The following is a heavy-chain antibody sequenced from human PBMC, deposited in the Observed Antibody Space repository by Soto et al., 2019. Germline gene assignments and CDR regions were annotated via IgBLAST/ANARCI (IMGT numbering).Heavy chain of an antibody. CDR2: INHSVST. D-gene: IGHD2-15*01. Sequence: QVQLQQWGAGLLKPSETLSLTCAVYGGSFSGNYWSWIRQPPGKGMEWIGEINHSVSTNYNPSLKSRITISVYRSKNQFSLNLSSVTAAETAVYYCARGPRGYCRGGSCYSPFDYWGQGTLVTVSS. CDR1: GGSFSGNY. J-gene: IGHJ4*02. CDR3: ARGPRGYCRGGSCYSPFDY. V-gene: IGHV4-34*01.